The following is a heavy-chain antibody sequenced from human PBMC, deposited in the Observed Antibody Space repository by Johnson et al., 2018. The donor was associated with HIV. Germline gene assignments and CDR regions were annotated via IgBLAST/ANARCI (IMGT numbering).Heavy chain of an antibody. Sequence: VQLVESGGGVVQPGRSLRLSCAASGFTFSSYAMHWVRQAPAKGLEWVAVISYDGSDKYYAASVKGRFTISRDNSKNTLYLQMNSLRAEDTAVYYCARENWGAFDIWGQGTMVTVSS. D-gene: IGHD7-27*01. CDR2: ISYDGSDK. CDR3: ARENWGAFDI. CDR1: GFTFSSYA. V-gene: IGHV3-30*04. J-gene: IGHJ3*02.